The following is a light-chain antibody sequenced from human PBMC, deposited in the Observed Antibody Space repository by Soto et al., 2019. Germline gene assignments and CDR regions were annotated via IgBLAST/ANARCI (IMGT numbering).Light chain of an antibody. CDR1: QSISSY. CDR2: GAS. V-gene: IGKV3-11*01. J-gene: IGKJ4*01. CDR3: QQRRNWLT. Sequence: ELVLTQSPATLSLSPGDRATLSCRASQSISSYLAWYQQKPGQAPRLLIYGASNRATGIPARFSGSGSGTDFTLTISSLEPEDFALYYCQQRRNWLTFGGGTKWIS.